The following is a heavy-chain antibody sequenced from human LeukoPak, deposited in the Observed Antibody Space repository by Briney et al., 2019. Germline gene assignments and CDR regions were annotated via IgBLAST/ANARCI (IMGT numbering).Heavy chain of an antibody. D-gene: IGHD2-2*01. Sequence: GGSLRLSCAASGFTFSDYYMSWIRQAPGKGLEWVSYISSSGSTIYYADSVKGRFTISRDNAKNSLYLQMNSLRAEDTAVYYCAKVLYCSSTSCLGVEIDYWGQGTLVTVSS. J-gene: IGHJ4*02. CDR3: AKVLYCSSTSCLGVEIDY. V-gene: IGHV3-11*01. CDR1: GFTFSDYY. CDR2: ISSSGSTI.